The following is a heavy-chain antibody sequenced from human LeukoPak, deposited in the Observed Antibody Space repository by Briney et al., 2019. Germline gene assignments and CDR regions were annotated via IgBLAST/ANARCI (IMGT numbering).Heavy chain of an antibody. J-gene: IGHJ4*02. CDR2: IYPGDSDT. D-gene: IGHD3-3*01. CDR1: GYSFTSYW. V-gene: IGHV5-51*01. CDR3: ARQVGDDFWSGYLYYFDY. Sequence: GESLKISCKGSGYSFTSYWIGWVRQMPGKGLEWMGIIYPGDSDTRYSPSFQGQVTISADKSISTAYLRWSSLKASDTAMYYCARQVGDDFWSGYLYYFDYWGQGTLVTVSS.